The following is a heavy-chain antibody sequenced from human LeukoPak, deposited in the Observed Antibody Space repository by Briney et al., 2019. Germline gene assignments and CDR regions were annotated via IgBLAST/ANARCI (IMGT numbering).Heavy chain of an antibody. CDR2: ISYDGSNK. CDR1: GFTFSSYG. J-gene: IGHJ4*02. Sequence: GGSLRLSCAASGFTFSSYGMHWVRQAPGKGLEWVAVISYDGSNKYYADSVKGRFTISRDNSKNTLYLQMNSLRAEDTAVYYCARVAAAGFSFDYWGQGTLVTVSS. D-gene: IGHD6-13*01. V-gene: IGHV3-30*03. CDR3: ARVAAAGFSFDY.